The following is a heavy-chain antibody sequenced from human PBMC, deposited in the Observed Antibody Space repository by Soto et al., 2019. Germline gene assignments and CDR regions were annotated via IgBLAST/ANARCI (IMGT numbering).Heavy chain of an antibody. D-gene: IGHD3-22*01. CDR3: ARGGLYYYYYYYGMDV. J-gene: IGHJ6*02. Sequence: SETLSLTCAVYGGSFSGYYWSWIRQPPGKGLEWIGEINHSGSTNYNPSLKSRVTISVDTSKNQFSLKLSSVTAADTAVYYCARGGLYYYYYYYGMDVWGQGTMVTVSS. CDR2: INHSGST. CDR1: GGSFSGYY. V-gene: IGHV4-34*01.